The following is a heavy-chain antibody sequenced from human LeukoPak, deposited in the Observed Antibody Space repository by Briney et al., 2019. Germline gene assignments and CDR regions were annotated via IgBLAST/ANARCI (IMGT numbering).Heavy chain of an antibody. Sequence: GGSLRLSCAASGFTFASYAMTWVRQAPGKGLEWFSAISGSGGSTYYADSVKGRFTISRDNYKNTLYLQMNSLRAEDTAVYYCARDSGINDSRGYYGLSYYGMDVWGQGTTVTVSS. V-gene: IGHV3-23*01. CDR2: ISGSGGST. D-gene: IGHD3-22*01. J-gene: IGHJ6*02. CDR1: GFTFASYA. CDR3: ARDSGINDSRGYYGLSYYGMDV.